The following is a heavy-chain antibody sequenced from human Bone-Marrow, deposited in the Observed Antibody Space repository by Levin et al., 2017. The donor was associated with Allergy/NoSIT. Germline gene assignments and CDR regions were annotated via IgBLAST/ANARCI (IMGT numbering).Heavy chain of an antibody. Sequence: PGGSLRLSCAASGFTFSSYSMNWVRQAPGKGLEWVSSISSSSSYIYYADSVKGRFTISRDNAKNSLYLQMNSLRAEDTAVYYCASEGYCSGGSCYSGNYWGQGTLVTVSS. V-gene: IGHV3-21*01. CDR2: ISSSSSYI. J-gene: IGHJ4*02. D-gene: IGHD2-15*01. CDR3: ASEGYCSGGSCYSGNY. CDR1: GFTFSSYS.